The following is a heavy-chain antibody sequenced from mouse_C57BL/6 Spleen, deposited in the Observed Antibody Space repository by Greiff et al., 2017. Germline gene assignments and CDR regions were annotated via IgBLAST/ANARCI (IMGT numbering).Heavy chain of an antibody. CDR2: IYPGDGDT. J-gene: IGHJ4*01. CDR3: ARGKNYGSWGAKGY. CDR1: GYAFSSSW. Sequence: VQLQESGPELVKPGASVKISCKASGYAFSSSWMNWVKQRPGKGLEWIGRIYPGDGDTNYNGKFKGKATLTAAKSSSTAYMQLSSLTSEDSAVYCCARGKNYGSWGAKGYWGQGTSVTVSS. D-gene: IGHD1-1*01. V-gene: IGHV1-82*01.